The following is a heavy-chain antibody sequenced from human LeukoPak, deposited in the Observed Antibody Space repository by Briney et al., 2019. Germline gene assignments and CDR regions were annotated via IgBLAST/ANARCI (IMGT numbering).Heavy chain of an antibody. J-gene: IGHJ4*02. CDR2: INSDGSAT. CDR1: GFAFSRNW. CDR3: ATDPDSGGWSTFDY. V-gene: IGHV3-74*01. Sequence: GGSLRLSCAASGFAFSRNWMHWVRQAPGKGLVWGSRINSDGSATHYADSVKGRFTISRDNAKNTLYLQMNSLRAEDTAVYYCATDPDSGGWSTFDYWGQGTLVTVSS. D-gene: IGHD6-19*01.